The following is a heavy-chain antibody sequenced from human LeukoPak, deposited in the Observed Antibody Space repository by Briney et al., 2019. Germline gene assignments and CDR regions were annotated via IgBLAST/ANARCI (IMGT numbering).Heavy chain of an antibody. CDR2: MNGNTGNT. Sequence: ASVKVSCKASGYTFTSYDINWVRQATGQGPEWMGWMNGNTGNTGYAQKFQGRVTMTRDTSISTAYMELSSLSSDDTAIYYCARGNSHGSPYGMDVWGQGTTVTVSS. J-gene: IGHJ6*02. V-gene: IGHV1-8*01. CDR3: ARGNSHGSPYGMDV. D-gene: IGHD5-18*01. CDR1: GYTFTSYD.